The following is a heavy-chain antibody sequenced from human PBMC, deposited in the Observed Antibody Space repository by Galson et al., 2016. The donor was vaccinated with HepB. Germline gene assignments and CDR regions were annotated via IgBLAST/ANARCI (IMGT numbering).Heavy chain of an antibody. V-gene: IGHV3-21*01. CDR3: ARDLGSSNYEYYFDY. Sequence: SLRLSCAASGFNFTSYSFNWVRQAPGKGLEWISYISFTGIYTNYADSVRGRFTISRDNAKNSLYSQVNSLRAEDTAVYFCARDLGSSNYEYYFDYWGQGALVTVSS. CDR1: GFNFTSYS. D-gene: IGHD3-16*01. J-gene: IGHJ4*02. CDR2: ISFTGIYT.